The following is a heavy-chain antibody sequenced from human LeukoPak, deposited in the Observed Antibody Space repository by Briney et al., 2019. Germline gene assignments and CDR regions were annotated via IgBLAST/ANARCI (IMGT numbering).Heavy chain of an antibody. Sequence: ASVKVSCKASGYTFTSYDINWVRQATGQGLEWMGWMNPNSGNTGYAQKFQGRVTITRNTSISTAYMELSSLRSEDTAVYYCARRRSSWYAGYYYYTDVWGKGTTVTVSS. D-gene: IGHD6-13*01. CDR1: GYTFTSYD. V-gene: IGHV1-8*03. J-gene: IGHJ6*03. CDR2: MNPNSGNT. CDR3: ARRRSSWYAGYYYYTDV.